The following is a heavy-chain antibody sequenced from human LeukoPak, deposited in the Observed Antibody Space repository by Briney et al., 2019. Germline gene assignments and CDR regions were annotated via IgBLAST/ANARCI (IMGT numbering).Heavy chain of an antibody. V-gene: IGHV4-38-2*02. D-gene: IGHD3-10*01. CDR3: ARTRYYYNSRSYGAPYYFDY. CDR2: IYYSGST. CDR1: GYSISSGYY. J-gene: IGHJ4*02. Sequence: SETLSLTCTVSGYSISSGYYWGWLRPPPGKGLEWIGSIYYSGSTYYNPSLKSRVTISVDTSKNQFSLKLSSVTAADTAVYYCARTRYYYNSRSYGAPYYFDYWGQGTLVTVSS.